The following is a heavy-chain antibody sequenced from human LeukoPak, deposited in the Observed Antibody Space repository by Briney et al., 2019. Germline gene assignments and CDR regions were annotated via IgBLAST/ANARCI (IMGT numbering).Heavy chain of an antibody. V-gene: IGHV1-69*04. J-gene: IGHJ6*02. CDR2: ISPIIGTV. D-gene: IGHD2-15*01. Sequence: ASVKVSCKASVGTFDSYGISWVRQAPGQGLEWMGRISPIIGTVNYAQKFQGRVTITADKSTSTAYMELGSLRSEDTAVYYCARRYCSGGSCYPDYYYGMDVWGQGTTVTVSS. CDR3: ARRYCSGGSCYPDYYYGMDV. CDR1: VGTFDSYG.